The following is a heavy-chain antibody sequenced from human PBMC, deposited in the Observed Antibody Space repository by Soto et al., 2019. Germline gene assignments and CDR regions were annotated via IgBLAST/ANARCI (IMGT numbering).Heavy chain of an antibody. D-gene: IGHD3-3*01. CDR2: ISGSGGST. J-gene: IGHJ4*02. CDR1: GFTLSSYA. CDR3: ATFPLRFLEWLTSF. Sequence: PGGSLRLSCAASGFTLSSYAMSWVRQAPGKGLEWVSAISGSGGSTYYADSVKGRFTISRDNSKNTLYLQMNSLRAEDTAVYYCATFPLRFLEWLTSFWGQGTLVTVSS. V-gene: IGHV3-23*01.